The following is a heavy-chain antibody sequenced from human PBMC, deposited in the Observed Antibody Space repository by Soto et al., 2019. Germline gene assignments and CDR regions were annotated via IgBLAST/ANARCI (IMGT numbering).Heavy chain of an antibody. J-gene: IGHJ6*02. Sequence: GESPKISCKGSGYSFTSYWIGWVRQMPWKGLEWMGIIYPGDSDTRYSPSFQGQVTISADKSISTAYLQWSSLKASDNAMYYCAGQDGGSPSCYNHMDVWGQGTTVTV. CDR2: IYPGDSDT. D-gene: IGHD2-2*01. V-gene: IGHV5-51*01. CDR1: GYSFTSYW. CDR3: AGQDGGSPSCYNHMDV.